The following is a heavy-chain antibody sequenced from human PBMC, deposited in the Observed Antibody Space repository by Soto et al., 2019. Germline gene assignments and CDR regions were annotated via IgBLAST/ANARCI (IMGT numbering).Heavy chain of an antibody. D-gene: IGHD2-2*01. CDR2: IYHSGST. V-gene: IGHV4-38-2*01. CDR1: GYSISRGYY. Sequence: SETLSLTXAVSGYSISRGYYWGWIRQPPGKGLEWIGSIYHSGSTYYNPSLKSRVTISVDTSKNQFSLKLSSVTAADTAVYYCASGGLEGGCSSTSCYPESVKGAYGMDVWGQGTTVTVSS. J-gene: IGHJ6*02. CDR3: ASGGLEGGCSSTSCYPESVKGAYGMDV.